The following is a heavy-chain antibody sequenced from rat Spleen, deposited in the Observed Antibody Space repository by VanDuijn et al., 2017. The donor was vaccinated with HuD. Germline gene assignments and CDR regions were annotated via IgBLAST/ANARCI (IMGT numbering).Heavy chain of an antibody. CDR1: GFNLYDYW. D-gene: IGHD1-11*01. V-gene: IGHV4-2*01. Sequence: EVKLVESGGGLVQPGRSLKLYCTASGFNLYDYWMGWVWQAPGKGLEWIGEINQDSSTKIYTPSLKDKFTISRDNAQNTLYLQMSKLGSEEPAIYCCVSERGGVDLWVQAVLVTVSS. J-gene: IGHJ2*01. CDR2: INQDSSTK. CDR3: VSERGGVDL.